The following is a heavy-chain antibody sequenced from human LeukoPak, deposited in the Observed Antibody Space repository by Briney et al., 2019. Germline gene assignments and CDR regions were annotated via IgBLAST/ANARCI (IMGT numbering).Heavy chain of an antibody. V-gene: IGHV3-23*01. CDR1: GFTFSSYS. Sequence: PGGSLRLSCAASGFTFSSYSMTWVRQAPGKGLEWVSTIRSNGGDTYYADSVRGRFTISRDNSQNTLYLEMNNLRAEDTAVYYCAKGEYTTWFDPWDQGTLVTVSS. CDR3: AKGEYTTWFDP. CDR2: IRSNGGDT. D-gene: IGHD2/OR15-2a*01. J-gene: IGHJ5*02.